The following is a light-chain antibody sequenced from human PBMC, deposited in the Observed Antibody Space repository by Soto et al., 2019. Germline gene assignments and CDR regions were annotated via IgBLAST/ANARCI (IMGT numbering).Light chain of an antibody. V-gene: IGKV3-15*01. Sequence: DIVMTQSPATLSVSPGERATLSCKASQSVSSSLAWYQQKPGRAPRLLIYGASTRATGIPARFSGSGSGTEFTLTISSLEPEDSAIYYCQQRNIWPPVTFGQGTRLEN. J-gene: IGKJ5*01. CDR3: QQRNIWPPVT. CDR2: GAS. CDR1: QSVSSS.